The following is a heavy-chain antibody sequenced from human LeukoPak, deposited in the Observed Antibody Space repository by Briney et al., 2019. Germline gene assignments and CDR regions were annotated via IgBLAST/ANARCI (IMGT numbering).Heavy chain of an antibody. D-gene: IGHD3-22*01. V-gene: IGHV3-30*18. CDR2: ITYDGSNK. J-gene: IGHJ1*01. Sequence: GGSLRLSCAASGFTFSSYGMHWVRQAPGKGLEWVAVITYDGSNKHYADSVKGRFTISRDIAKNTLYLQMNSLRAEDTAVYYCAKAGYYYDGSGYAEYFQHWGQGTLVTVSS. CDR1: GFTFSSYG. CDR3: AKAGYYYDGSGYAEYFQH.